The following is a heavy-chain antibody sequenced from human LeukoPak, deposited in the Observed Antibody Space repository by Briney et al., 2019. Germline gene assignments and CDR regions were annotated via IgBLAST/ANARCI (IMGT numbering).Heavy chain of an antibody. CDR1: GYSISSGYY. CDR3: ARGRALFD. CDR2: INHSGST. Sequence: SETLSLTCTVSGYSISSGYYWNWIRQAPGKGLEWIGEINHSGSTNYNPSLKSRVTISLDTSKNQFSLKLSSVTAADTAVYYCARGRALFDWGQGTLVTVSS. J-gene: IGHJ4*02. V-gene: IGHV4-38-2*02. D-gene: IGHD3-3*01.